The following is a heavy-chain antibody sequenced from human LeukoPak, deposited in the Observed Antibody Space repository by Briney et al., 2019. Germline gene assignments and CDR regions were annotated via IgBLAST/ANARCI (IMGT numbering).Heavy chain of an antibody. D-gene: IGHD1-7*01. V-gene: IGHV1-69*05. Sequence: SVKVSCKASGGTFSSFAISWVRQAPGQGLEWMGGIIGMFGTTNYAQKFQDRVRISTDESTSTAYMELSSLRPDDTAVYYCARAAGYHWNSQLYPWGQGTLVTVSS. CDR3: ARAAGYHWNSQLYP. CDR2: IIGMFGTT. CDR1: GGTFSSFA. J-gene: IGHJ5*02.